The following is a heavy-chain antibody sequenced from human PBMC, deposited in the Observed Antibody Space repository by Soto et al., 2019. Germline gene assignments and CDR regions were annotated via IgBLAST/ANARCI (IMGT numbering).Heavy chain of an antibody. V-gene: IGHV3-33*01. D-gene: IGHD6-13*01. CDR2: IWYDGSNK. J-gene: IGHJ4*02. CDR3: ARAPSGIAAAGTSDY. CDR1: GFTFSSYV. Sequence: QAQLVESGGGVVQPGRSLRLSCAASGFTFSSYVMHWVRQAPGKGLEWVAVIWYDGSNKYYADSVKGRFTISRDNSKNTLYLQMNSLRAEDTAVYYCARAPSGIAAAGTSDYWGQGTLVTVSS.